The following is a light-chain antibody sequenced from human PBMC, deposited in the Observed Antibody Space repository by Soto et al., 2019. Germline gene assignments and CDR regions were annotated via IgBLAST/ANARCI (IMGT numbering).Light chain of an antibody. V-gene: IGKV3-15*01. Sequence: EIVMTQSPANLSVSPGERATLSCRASQSVSSNLAWYQQKPGQAPRPLIYGASTRATGIPARFSGSGSGTEFTLTISSLQSEDFAVYYCQQYKNWPEFTFGPGTKVDVK. CDR3: QQYKNWPEFT. J-gene: IGKJ3*01. CDR2: GAS. CDR1: QSVSSN.